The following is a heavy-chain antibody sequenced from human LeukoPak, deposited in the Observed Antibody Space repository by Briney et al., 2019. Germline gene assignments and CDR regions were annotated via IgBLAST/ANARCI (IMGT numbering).Heavy chain of an antibody. CDR2: INPDSGGT. Sequence: ASVKVSCKASGGTFSGYAINWVRQAPGQGLEWMGWINPDSGGTSSAQKFQGRVTMTRDTSISTAYMELNRLRSDDTAVYYCARAGGGYSSGWGAFDIWGQGTMVTVS. D-gene: IGHD5-18*01. CDR1: GGTFSGYA. V-gene: IGHV1-2*02. J-gene: IGHJ3*02. CDR3: ARAGGGYSSGWGAFDI.